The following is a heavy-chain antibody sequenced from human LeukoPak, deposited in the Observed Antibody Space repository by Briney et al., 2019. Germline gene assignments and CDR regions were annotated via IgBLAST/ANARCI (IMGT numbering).Heavy chain of an antibody. V-gene: IGHV3-74*03. D-gene: IGHD3-10*01. Sequence: GGSLRLSCAAPGFTFSGAWMHWVRQAPGKGLVWVSRINNDGTTTMYADSVKGRFTLSRDNAKNTLYLQMNSLRAEDTAVYYCARVSGPGMNEYFHLWGQGTLVTVSS. J-gene: IGHJ1*01. CDR2: INNDGTTT. CDR3: ARVSGPGMNEYFHL. CDR1: GFTFSGAW.